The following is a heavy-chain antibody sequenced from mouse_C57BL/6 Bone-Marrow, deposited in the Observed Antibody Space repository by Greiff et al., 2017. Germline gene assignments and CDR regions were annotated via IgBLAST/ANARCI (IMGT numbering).Heavy chain of an antibody. J-gene: IGHJ3*01. Sequence: VQLQQPGAELVRPGTSVKLSCKASGYTFTSYWMHWVKQRPGQGLEWIGVIDPSDSYTNYNQKFKGKATLTVDTSSSTAYMQLSSLTSEDAAVYYCARLPRPFAYWGQGTLVTVSA. D-gene: IGHD3-2*02. V-gene: IGHV1-59*01. CDR1: GYTFTSYW. CDR2: IDPSDSYT. CDR3: ARLPRPFAY.